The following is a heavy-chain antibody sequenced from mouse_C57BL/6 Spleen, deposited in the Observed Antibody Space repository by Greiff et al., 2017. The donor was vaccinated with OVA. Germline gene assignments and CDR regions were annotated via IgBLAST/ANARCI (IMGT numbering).Heavy chain of an antibody. D-gene: IGHD1-1*01. CDR2: IYPGDGDT. CDR3: ARDAGYYGSSYPYWYFDV. CDR1: GYAFSSYW. J-gene: IGHJ1*03. V-gene: IGHV1-80*01. Sequence: QVQLQQSGAELVKPGASVKISCKASGYAFSSYWMNWVKQRPGKGLEWIGQIYPGDGDTNYNGKFKGKATLTADKSSSPAYMQLSSLTSEDSAVYFCARDAGYYGSSYPYWYFDVWGTGTTVTVSS.